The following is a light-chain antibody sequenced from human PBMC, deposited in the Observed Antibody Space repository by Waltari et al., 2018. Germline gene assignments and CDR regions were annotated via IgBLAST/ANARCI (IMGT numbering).Light chain of an antibody. J-gene: IGLJ3*02. CDR1: SSNIGAGYD. Sequence: QSVLTQPPSVSGAPGQSVTLSCTGSSSNIGAGYDVPWYQQFPGTAPKLLIFDYSRRPSGVPGRFSGSWSGASASLAITGLQTEDEADYYCQSYDNSLGAWVFGGGTTLTVL. CDR2: DYS. V-gene: IGLV1-40*01. CDR3: QSYDNSLGAWV.